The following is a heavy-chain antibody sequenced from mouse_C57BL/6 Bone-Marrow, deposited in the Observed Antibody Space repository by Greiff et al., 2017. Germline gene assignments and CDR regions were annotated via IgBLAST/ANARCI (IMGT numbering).Heavy chain of an antibody. CDR3: VKGLLGGFDY. J-gene: IGHJ2*01. CDR1: GFSFNTYA. CDR2: IRSKSNNYAT. D-gene: IGHD2-3*01. V-gene: IGHV10-1*01. Sequence: EVMLVESGGGLVQPKGSLKLSCAASGFSFNTYAMNWVRQAPGKGLEWVARIRSKSNNYATYYADSVKDRFTISRDDSESMLYLQMNNLKTEDTAMYYCVKGLLGGFDYWGQGTTLTVSS.